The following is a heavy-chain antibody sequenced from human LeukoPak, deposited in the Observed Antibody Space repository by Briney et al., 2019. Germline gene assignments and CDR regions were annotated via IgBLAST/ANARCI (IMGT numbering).Heavy chain of an antibody. CDR2: TYYRSRWYT. J-gene: IGHJ4*02. D-gene: IGHD1-26*01. CDR3: VRSGSGSYYY. Sequence: SQTLSLTCAISGDSVSSNSAAWNWIRQSPSRGLEWLGRTYYRSRWYTGYGVSVKGRITINPDTSKNQFSLQLNSVTPEDTAVYYCVRSGSGSYYYWGQGTLVTVSS. CDR1: GDSVSSNSAA. V-gene: IGHV6-1*01.